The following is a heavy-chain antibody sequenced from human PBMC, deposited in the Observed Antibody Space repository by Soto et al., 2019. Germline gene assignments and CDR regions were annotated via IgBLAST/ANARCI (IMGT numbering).Heavy chain of an antibody. D-gene: IGHD4-17*01. CDR1: GGSISSGAYY. V-gene: IGHV4-31*03. CDR3: ARDPLRGHLRGFDP. J-gene: IGHJ5*02. Sequence: QVQLQESGPGLVKPSQTLSLTCTVSGGSISSGAYYWSWIRQHPGKGLEWIGHIFYSGSTYYNPSLKSRVIISVDTSKNQFSLNLSSVPAADTAVYYCARDPLRGHLRGFDPWGQGTLVTVSS. CDR2: IFYSGST.